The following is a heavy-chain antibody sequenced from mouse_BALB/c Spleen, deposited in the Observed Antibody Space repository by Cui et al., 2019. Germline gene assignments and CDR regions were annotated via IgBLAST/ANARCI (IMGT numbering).Heavy chain of an antibody. J-gene: IGHJ2*01. Sequence: QIQLQETGAELVKPGASAKLPCKASGYTFTSYWMHWVKQGPGRGLEWIGRIDPNSGGTKYNEKFKSKATLTVDKPSSTAYMQLSSLTSEDSAVYYCARYDYYGSSYFDYWGQGTTLTVSS. D-gene: IGHD1-1*01. CDR1: GYTFTSYW. V-gene: IGHV1-72*01. CDR3: ARYDYYGSSYFDY. CDR2: IDPNSGGT.